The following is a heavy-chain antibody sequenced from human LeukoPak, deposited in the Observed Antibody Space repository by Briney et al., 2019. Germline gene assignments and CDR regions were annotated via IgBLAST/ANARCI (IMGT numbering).Heavy chain of an antibody. CDR2: IRHDGSEK. V-gene: IGHV3-7*01. J-gene: IGHJ4*02. CDR1: GFTFSIYW. D-gene: IGHD5-18*01. Sequence: GGSLRLSCAASGFTFSIYWMSWVRQAPGKGLEWVANIRHDGSEKYYVDSVKGRFTISRDNAKDSLYLQMNSLRVEDTAVYYCARGGSRQYNFWGQGTLVTVSS. CDR3: ARGGSRQYNF.